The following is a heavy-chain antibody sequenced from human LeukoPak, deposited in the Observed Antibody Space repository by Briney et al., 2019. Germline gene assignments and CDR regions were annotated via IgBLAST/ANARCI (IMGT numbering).Heavy chain of an antibody. V-gene: IGHV3-53*05. J-gene: IGHJ5*02. CDR1: GFTVTSTH. CDR2: IYDDGGT. CDR3: ARDRAGRRSSWVEFDL. Sequence: GGSLRLTCTVSGFTVTSTHMDWVRQAPGKGPEWVALIYDDGGTVYADSVKGRFTISRDNSKNMVYLQMNSLRPEDSAVYYCARDRAGRRSSWVEFDLWGQGTLVTVSS. D-gene: IGHD3-10*01.